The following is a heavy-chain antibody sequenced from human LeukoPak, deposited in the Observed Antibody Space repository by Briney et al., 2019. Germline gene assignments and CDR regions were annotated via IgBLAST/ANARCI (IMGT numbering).Heavy chain of an antibody. CDR1: GGSFSGYY. J-gene: IGHJ4*02. CDR3: ARGHVVVAAPFDY. D-gene: IGHD2-15*01. Sequence: SETLSLTCAVYGGSFSGYYWSWIRQPPGKGLEWIGEINHNGSTNYNPSLKSRVTISVDTSKNQFSLKLSSVTAADTAVYYCARGHVVVAAPFDYWGQGTLVTVSS. CDR2: INHNGST. V-gene: IGHV4-34*01.